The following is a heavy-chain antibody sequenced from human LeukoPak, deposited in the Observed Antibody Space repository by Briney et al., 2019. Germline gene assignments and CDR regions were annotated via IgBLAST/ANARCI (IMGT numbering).Heavy chain of an antibody. J-gene: IGHJ6*02. CDR3: AGVFQLDIVLMVYASNYYYYGMDV. D-gene: IGHD2-8*01. Sequence: ASVKVSCKASGYTFTGYYMHWVRQAPGQGLEWMGWINPNSGGTNYAQKFQGRVTMTRDTSISTAYMELSRLRSDDTAVYYCAGVFQLDIVLMVYASNYYYYGMDVWGQGTTVTVSS. V-gene: IGHV1-2*02. CDR2: INPNSGGT. CDR1: GYTFTGYY.